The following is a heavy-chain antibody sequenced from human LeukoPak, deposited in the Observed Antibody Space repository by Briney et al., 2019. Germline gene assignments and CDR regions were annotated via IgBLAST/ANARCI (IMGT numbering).Heavy chain of an antibody. D-gene: IGHD5-12*01. Sequence: ASVKVSCKASGYRLTYYYIHRVQQAPGKGLEWVGRVDPDNGKKKYAEKFQGRVSISLDRSADTVYMELRSLQYQDTAVYYCAAMSHTRTTYEGFDHWGQGTLVTVSS. J-gene: IGHJ4*02. CDR1: GYRLTYYY. CDR2: VDPDNGKK. CDR3: AAMSHTRTTYEGFDH. V-gene: IGHV1-69-2*01.